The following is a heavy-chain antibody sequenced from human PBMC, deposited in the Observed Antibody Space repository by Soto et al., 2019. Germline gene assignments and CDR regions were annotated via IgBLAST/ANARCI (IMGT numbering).Heavy chain of an antibody. Sequence: QVQLVQSGAEVKKPGSSVKVSCKASGGTFSSYAISWVRQAPGQGLEWMGGILPIFGTANYAQKFQGRVTITADESTRTAYMELRSLRSEDTAVYYCARDMSDPVAGTIDYFDYWGQGTLVTVSS. J-gene: IGHJ4*02. V-gene: IGHV1-69*01. CDR1: GGTFSSYA. D-gene: IGHD6-19*01. CDR2: ILPIFGTA. CDR3: ARDMSDPVAGTIDYFDY.